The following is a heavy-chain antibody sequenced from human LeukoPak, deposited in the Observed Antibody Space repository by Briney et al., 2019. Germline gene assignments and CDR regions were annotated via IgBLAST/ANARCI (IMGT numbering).Heavy chain of an antibody. D-gene: IGHD4-17*01. CDR2: INPNSGGT. CDR1: GYTFTGYY. V-gene: IGHV1-2*02. J-gene: IGHJ4*02. CDR3: ARDLNGDYVRSGFDY. Sequence: ASVKVSCKASGYTFTGYYMHWVRQAPGQGLEWMGWINPNSGGTNYAQKFQGRVTMTRDTSISTAYMELSSLRSEDTAVYYCARDLNGDYVRSGFDYWGQGTLVTVSS.